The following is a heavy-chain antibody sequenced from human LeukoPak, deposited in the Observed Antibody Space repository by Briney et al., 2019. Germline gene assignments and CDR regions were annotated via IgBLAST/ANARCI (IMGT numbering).Heavy chain of an antibody. V-gene: IGHV3-43*01. D-gene: IGHD3-22*01. CDR2: ISWNSGSI. CDR1: GFDFGDYT. Sequence: GSLRLSCAVSGFDFGDYTMHWVRQPPGKGLEWVSLISWNSGSIKYTESVKGRFTISRDNSKNSLYLQTSSLRTEDTALYYCARDIYDSGDFRGDFWGQGTLVTVSS. J-gene: IGHJ4*02. CDR3: ARDIYDSGDFRGDF.